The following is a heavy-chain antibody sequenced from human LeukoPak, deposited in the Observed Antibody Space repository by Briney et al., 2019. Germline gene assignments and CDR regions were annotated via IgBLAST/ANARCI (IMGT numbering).Heavy chain of an antibody. V-gene: IGHV3-23*01. CDR2: ITGSGGNT. D-gene: IGHD3-9*01. J-gene: IGHJ4*02. CDR3: AKWGDYDVLTGYYVSDY. CDR1: GFTFSNYT. Sequence: GGSLRLSCAASGFTFSNYTMSWVRQAPGKGLEWVSAITGSGGNTYYADSVKGRFTISRDNSKNTVFLQMNSLRAEDTAVYYCAKWGDYDVLTGYYVSDYWGQGTLVTVSS.